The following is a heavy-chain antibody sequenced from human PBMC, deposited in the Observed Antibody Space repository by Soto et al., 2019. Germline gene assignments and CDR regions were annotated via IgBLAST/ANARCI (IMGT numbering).Heavy chain of an antibody. V-gene: IGHV1-18*01. CDR1: GYAFTTYG. CDR3: ARGRYGDY. Sequence: QVHLVQSGAEVKKPGASVKVSCKGSGYAFTTYGITWVRQAPGQGLEWMGWISAHNGTTNYAQTLQATVTVTRHTSTSTAYMELRSLRSADTAVYYCARGRYGDYWGQGALVTVSS. CDR2: ISAHNGTT. D-gene: IGHD1-1*01. J-gene: IGHJ4*02.